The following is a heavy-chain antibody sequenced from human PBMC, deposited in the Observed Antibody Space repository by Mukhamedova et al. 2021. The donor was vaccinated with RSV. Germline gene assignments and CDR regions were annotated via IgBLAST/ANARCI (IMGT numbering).Heavy chain of an antibody. J-gene: IGHJ6*02. V-gene: IGHV4-39*01. CDR3: ARSEKAPEVFYGMDV. D-gene: IGHD2-8*01. CDR2: GST. Sequence: GSTYYNPSFKSRLTISVDTSKNQFSLKLSSVTAADTAVYYCARSEKAPEVFYGMDVWGQGTTVTVSS.